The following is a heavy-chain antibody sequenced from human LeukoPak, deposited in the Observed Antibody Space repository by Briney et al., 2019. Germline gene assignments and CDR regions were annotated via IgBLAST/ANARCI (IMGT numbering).Heavy chain of an antibody. CDR2: ISYIGST. Sequence: PSETLSLTCAVSDDSFSSHYWTWIRQPPGKGLEWIGYISYIGSTNYNPSLKSRVTISIDTSKNQFSLKLSSVTAADTAVYYCARDLVTVTKGFDIWGQGTMVSVSS. V-gene: IGHV4-59*11. CDR1: DDSFSSHY. CDR3: ARDLVTVTKGFDI. D-gene: IGHD4-17*01. J-gene: IGHJ3*02.